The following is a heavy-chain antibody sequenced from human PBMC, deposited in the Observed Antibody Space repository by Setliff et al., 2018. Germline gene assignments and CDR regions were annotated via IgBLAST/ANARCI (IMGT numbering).Heavy chain of an antibody. CDR3: ARAPPTVVIPPGRAFFDP. CDR2: ISAYNGNI. CDR1: GYTFTSYG. J-gene: IGHJ5*02. D-gene: IGHD2-2*01. V-gene: IGHV1-18*01. Sequence: ASVKVSCKASGYTFTSYGVSWVRQAPGQGLEWMGWISAYNGNINYAQKFQGRVTMTTDTYTSTANMELRSLRSDDTAVYFCARAPPTVVIPPGRAFFDPWGQGTLVTVSS.